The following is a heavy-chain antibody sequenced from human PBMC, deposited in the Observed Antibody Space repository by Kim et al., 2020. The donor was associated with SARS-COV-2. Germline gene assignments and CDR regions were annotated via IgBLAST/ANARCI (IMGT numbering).Heavy chain of an antibody. CDR3: ARTGIAAGHFDY. D-gene: IGHD6-13*01. V-gene: IGHV4-34*01. Sequence: SETLSVTCAVYGGSFSGYYWSWIRQPPGKGLEWIGEINHSGSTNYNPSLKSRVTISVDTSKNQFSLKLSSVTAADTAVYYCARTGIAAGHFDYWGQGTLVTVSS. CDR1: GGSFSGYY. CDR2: INHSGST. J-gene: IGHJ4*02.